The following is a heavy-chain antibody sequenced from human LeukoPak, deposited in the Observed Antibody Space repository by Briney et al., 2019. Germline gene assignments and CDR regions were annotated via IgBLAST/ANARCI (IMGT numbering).Heavy chain of an antibody. CDR2: IRYDGSNK. CDR1: GFTFSSYG. D-gene: IGHD3-22*01. V-gene: IGHV3-30*02. CDR3: AKEFYYDSSGYSYPPYFDY. J-gene: IGHJ4*02. Sequence: GGSLRLSCAASGFTFSSYGMHWVRQAPGKGLEWVAFIRYDGSNKYYADSVKGRFTISRDNSKNTLYLQMNSLRAEDTAVYYCAKEFYYDSSGYSYPPYFDYWGQGTLVTVSS.